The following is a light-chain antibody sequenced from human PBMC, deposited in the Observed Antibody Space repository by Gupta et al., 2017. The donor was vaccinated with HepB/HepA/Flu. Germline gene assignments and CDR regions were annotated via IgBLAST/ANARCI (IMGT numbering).Light chain of an antibody. CDR1: QDINNF. V-gene: IGKV1-33*01. CDR2: DAS. CDR3: QQYDYLPVT. J-gene: IGKJ4*01. Sequence: DIQMTQSPSSLSASVGDRVTITCQASQDINNFLHWYQQKPGKAPKLLIYDASNLETGVPSRFSGGGSGTDFTFTITSLQPEDFATYFCQQYDYLPVTFGRGTKVEIK.